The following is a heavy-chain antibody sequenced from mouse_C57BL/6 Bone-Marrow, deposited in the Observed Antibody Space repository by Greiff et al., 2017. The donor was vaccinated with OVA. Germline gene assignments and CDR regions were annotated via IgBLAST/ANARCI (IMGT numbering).Heavy chain of an antibody. CDR1: GYTFTGYW. D-gene: IGHD1-1*01. V-gene: IGHV1-9*01. Sequence: VQLQQSGAELLKPGASVKLSCKATGYTFTGYWIEWVKQRPGHGLEWIGEILPGSGSTNYNEKFKGKATFTADTSSNTAYMQLSSLTTEDSAIYYCAREGAYYDGSSYFDYWGQGTTLTVSS. CDR2: ILPGSGST. CDR3: AREGAYYDGSSYFDY. J-gene: IGHJ2*01.